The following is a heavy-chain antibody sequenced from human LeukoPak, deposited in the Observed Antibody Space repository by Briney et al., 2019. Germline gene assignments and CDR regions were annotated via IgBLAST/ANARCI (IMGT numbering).Heavy chain of an antibody. CDR2: INHSGST. CDR1: GGSFSGYY. V-gene: IGHV4-34*01. J-gene: IGHJ4*02. Sequence: PSETLSLTCAVYGGSFSGYYWGWVRQPPGKGLEWIGEINHSGSTNYNPSLKSRVTISVDTSKNQFSLKLSSVTAADTAVYYCASLSIAVARTLDYWGQGTLVTVSS. D-gene: IGHD6-19*01. CDR3: ASLSIAVARTLDY.